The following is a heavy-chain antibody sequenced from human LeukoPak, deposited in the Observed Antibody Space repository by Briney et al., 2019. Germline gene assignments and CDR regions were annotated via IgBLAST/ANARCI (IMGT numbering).Heavy chain of an antibody. CDR1: GFTFSSYA. D-gene: IGHD3-3*01. J-gene: IGHJ4*02. V-gene: IGHV3-23*01. CDR2: ISGSGGST. CDR3: AKSLRSFYYFDY. Sequence: PGGSLRLSCAASGFTFSSYAMRWVRQAPGKGLEWVSAISGSGGSTYYADSVKGRFTISRDNSKNTLYLQMNSLRAEDTAVYYCAKSLRSFYYFDYWGQGTLVTVSS.